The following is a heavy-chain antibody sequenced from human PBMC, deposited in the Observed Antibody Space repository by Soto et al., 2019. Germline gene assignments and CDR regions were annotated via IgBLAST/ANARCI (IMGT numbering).Heavy chain of an antibody. V-gene: IGHV3-23*01. J-gene: IGHJ6*02. CDR1: GFTFSSYA. Sequence: GGSLRLSCAASGFTFSSYAMSWVRQAPGKGLEWVPAISGSGGSTYYADSVKGRFTISRDNSKNTLYLQMNSLRAEDTAVYYCAKSRFWGRYGDTPHNCMDVLGQGTTVTVYS. CDR2: ISGSGGST. D-gene: IGHD3-16*01. CDR3: AKSRFWGRYGDTPHNCMDV.